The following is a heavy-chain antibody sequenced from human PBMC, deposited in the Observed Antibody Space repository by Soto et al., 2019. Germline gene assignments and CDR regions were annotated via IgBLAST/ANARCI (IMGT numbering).Heavy chain of an antibody. CDR2: IVVDTGNT. D-gene: IGHD1-26*01. J-gene: IGHJ4*02. V-gene: IGHV1-58*01. CDR1: GSTFESSV. CDR3: AATNTAGAPVY. Sequence: ASVKVSCKASGSTFESSVVHWVRQARGQRLEWIGWIVVDTGNTNYAQKVQEKVTISRDMSTTTAYMELSSLRSEDTAVYYCAATNTAGAPVYWGQGTQVTVS.